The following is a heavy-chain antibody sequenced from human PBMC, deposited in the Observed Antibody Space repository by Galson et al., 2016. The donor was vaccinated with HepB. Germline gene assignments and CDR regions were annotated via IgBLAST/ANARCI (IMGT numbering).Heavy chain of an antibody. CDR3: AIDPSQWHDLLFGN. Sequence: SLRLSCAASGFTFDRCGMTWFRQAPGKGLEWVSTICGRCGDVDYADSVKSRFTISRDDSKSTLYLHMNSLRVEDTAIYYCAIDPSQWHDLLFGNWAQGTLVTVSA. CDR2: ICGRCGDV. V-gene: IGHV3-23*01. CDR1: GFTFDRCG. D-gene: IGHD6-19*01. J-gene: IGHJ4*02.